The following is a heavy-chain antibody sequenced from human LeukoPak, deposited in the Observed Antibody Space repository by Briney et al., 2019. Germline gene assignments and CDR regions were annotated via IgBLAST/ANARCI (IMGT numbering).Heavy chain of an antibody. CDR2: IYYSGST. Sequence: SETRSLTCTVSGGSISSYYWSWIRQPPGKGLEWIGYIYYSGSTNYNPSLKSRVTISVDTSKNQFSLQLSSVTAADTAVYYCARTKGEDSGSYDWFDPWGQGTLVTVSS. CDR3: ARTKGEDSGSYDWFDP. D-gene: IGHD1-26*01. V-gene: IGHV4-59*01. CDR1: GGSISSYY. J-gene: IGHJ5*02.